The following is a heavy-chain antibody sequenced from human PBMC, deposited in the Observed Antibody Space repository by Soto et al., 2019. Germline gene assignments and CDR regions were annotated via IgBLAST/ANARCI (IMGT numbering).Heavy chain of an antibody. CDR1: GGSISSYY. V-gene: IGHV4-59*08. J-gene: IGHJ6*02. D-gene: IGHD3-16*01. CDR3: ARHPPHWVGMDV. CDR2: IYYSGST. Sequence: QVQLQESGPGQVKPSETLSLTCTVSGGSISSYYWSWFRQPPGRGLEWIGYIYYSGSTSYSPSLGGRVTISVDTAKNRISLMLSSVTAADTAVYYCARHPPHWVGMDVWGQGTTVTVSS.